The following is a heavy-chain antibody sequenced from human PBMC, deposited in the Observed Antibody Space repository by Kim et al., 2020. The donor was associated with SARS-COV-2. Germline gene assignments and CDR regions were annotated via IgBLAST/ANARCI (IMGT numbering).Heavy chain of an antibody. CDR1: GGSISSSNW. J-gene: IGHJ5*02. CDR3: ARFPYYYGSGGYYTCNWFDP. D-gene: IGHD3-10*01. Sequence: SETLSLTCAVSGGSISSSNWWSWVRQPPGKGLEWIGEIYHSGSTNYNPSLKSRVTISVDKSKNQFSLKLSSVTAADTAVYYCARFPYYYGSGGYYTCNWFDPWGQGTLVTVSS. V-gene: IGHV4-4*02. CDR2: IYHSGST.